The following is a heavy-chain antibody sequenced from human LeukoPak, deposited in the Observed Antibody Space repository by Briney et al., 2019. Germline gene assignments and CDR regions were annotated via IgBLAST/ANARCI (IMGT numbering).Heavy chain of an antibody. V-gene: IGHV3-23*01. CDR1: GFTFSSYA. D-gene: IGHD7-27*01. CDR2: ISGSGGST. CDR3: AKSEDWGEWDY. Sequence: GGSLRLSCAASGFTFSSYAMSWVRQAPGKGLEWVSAISGSGGSTYYADSVRGRFTISRDNSKNTLYLLMNSLRAEDTAVYYCAKSEDWGEWDYWGQGTLVTASS. J-gene: IGHJ4*02.